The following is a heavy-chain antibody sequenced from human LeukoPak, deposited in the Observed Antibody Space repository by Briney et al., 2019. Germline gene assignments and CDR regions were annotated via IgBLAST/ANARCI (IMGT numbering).Heavy chain of an antibody. CDR1: GFTFSTYA. CDR2: ISGSGGST. Sequence: GGSLRLSCAASGFTFSTYAVSWVRQAPGKGLEWVSAISGSGGSTYYADSVKGRFTISRDNSKNTLYLQMNSLRAEDTAVYYCAKDPRMRDIAFGGVIAYFDYWGQGTLVTVSS. V-gene: IGHV3-23*01. J-gene: IGHJ4*02. CDR3: AKDPRMRDIAFGGVIAYFDY. D-gene: IGHD3-16*02.